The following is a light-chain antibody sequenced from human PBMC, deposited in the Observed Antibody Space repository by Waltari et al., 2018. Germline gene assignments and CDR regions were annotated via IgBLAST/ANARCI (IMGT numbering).Light chain of an antibody. V-gene: IGLV1-47*01. CDR1: RSNIGSHY. CDR2: RNN. CDR3: AAWDDSLSGRV. Sequence: QSVLTQPPSASGTPGQRVTISCSGSRSNIGSHYVYWYQQLPGTAPKLLIYRNNPRPSGVPDRFSGSKSGTSASLAISVLRAEDEADYYCAAWDDSLSGRVFGGGTKVTVL. J-gene: IGLJ3*02.